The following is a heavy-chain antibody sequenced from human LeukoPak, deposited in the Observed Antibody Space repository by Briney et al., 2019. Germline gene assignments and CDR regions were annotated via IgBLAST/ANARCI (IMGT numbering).Heavy chain of an antibody. J-gene: IGHJ4*02. CDR1: GCYFSRKA. CDR2: ISGSGSDT. Sequence: GRFPTSACPTIGCYFSRKAMCWVSQSPGEGLEWVTKISGSGSDTYFADSVKGRFTISRDNSKNTVFLQMDSLRAEDTAVYYCAKTTAGYSSGRYPGWPVDYWGTGNPGHRLL. V-gene: IGHV3-23*01. D-gene: IGHD6-19*01. CDR3: AKTTAGYSSGRYPGWPVDY.